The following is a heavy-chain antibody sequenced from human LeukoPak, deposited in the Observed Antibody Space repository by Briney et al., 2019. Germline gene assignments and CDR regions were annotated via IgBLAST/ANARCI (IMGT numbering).Heavy chain of an antibody. CDR1: GGSISSGDYY. CDR3: ARPHYYYDSSGYPHWYFDL. D-gene: IGHD3-22*01. J-gene: IGHJ2*01. V-gene: IGHV4-61*08. CDR2: IYYSGST. Sequence: PSETLSLTCTVSGGSISSGDYYWSWIRQPPGKGLEWIGYIYYSGSTNYNPSLKSRVTISVDTSKNQFSLKLSSVTAADTAVYYCARPHYYYDSSGYPHWYFDLWGRGTLVTVSS.